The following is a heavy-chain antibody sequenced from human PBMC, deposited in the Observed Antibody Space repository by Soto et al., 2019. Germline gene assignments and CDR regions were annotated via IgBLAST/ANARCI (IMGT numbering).Heavy chain of an antibody. CDR1: GFTFSSYA. Sequence: GGSLRLSCASSGFTFSSYAMHWVRQAPGKGLEWVAAISHFGTNTYYADAVQGRFTISRDSSMNTLHLQMNSLRADDTAVYYWARPTDTSYYYRIDVWGQGTTLTVFS. J-gene: IGHJ6*02. CDR2: ISHFGTNT. CDR3: ARPTDTSYYYRIDV. V-gene: IGHV3-30-3*01.